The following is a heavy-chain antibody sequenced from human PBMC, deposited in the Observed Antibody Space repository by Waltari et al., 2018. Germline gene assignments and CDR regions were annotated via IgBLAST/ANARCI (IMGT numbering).Heavy chain of an antibody. J-gene: IGHJ2*01. CDR3: ARAYYYGSGSPDWYFDL. CDR2: INPNSGGT. D-gene: IGHD3-10*01. V-gene: IGHV1-2*06. CDR1: GYTFTGSY. Sequence: QVQLVQSGAEVKKPGASVKVSCKASGYTFTGSYMHWVRQAPGQGLEWMGRINPNSGGTNYAQKFQGRVTMTRDTSISTAYMELSRLRSDDTAVYYCARAYYYGSGSPDWYFDLWGRGTLVTVSS.